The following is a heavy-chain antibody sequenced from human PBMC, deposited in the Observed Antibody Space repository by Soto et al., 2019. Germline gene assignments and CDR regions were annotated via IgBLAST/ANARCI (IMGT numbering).Heavy chain of an antibody. V-gene: IGHV1-3*01. CDR3: ARAPYYDFWSGSLFYYYFSMDV. CDR2: INAGNGNT. J-gene: IGHJ6*03. D-gene: IGHD3-3*01. CDR1: GYTFTCYA. Sequence: QVQLVQSGAEVKKPGASVKVSCKASGYTFTCYAMHWVRQAPGQRLEWMGWINAGNGNTKYSQKFQGRVTITRDTSASTAYMELSSLRSEDTAVYYCARAPYYDFWSGSLFYYYFSMDVWGKGTTVTVSS.